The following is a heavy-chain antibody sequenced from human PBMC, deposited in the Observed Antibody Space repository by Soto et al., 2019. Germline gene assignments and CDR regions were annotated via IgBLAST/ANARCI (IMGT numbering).Heavy chain of an antibody. V-gene: IGHV3-66*01. CDR3: ARDYSGSSLG. Sequence: GGSLRLSCVASGFTVSSNYMTWVRQAPGRGLEWVSVIYSGGSTYYADSVKGRFTISRDNSKNTLYLQMNSLRAEDTAVYYCARDYSGSSLGWGQGTLVTVSS. CDR1: GFTVSSNY. CDR2: IYSGGST. D-gene: IGHD3-10*01. J-gene: IGHJ4*02.